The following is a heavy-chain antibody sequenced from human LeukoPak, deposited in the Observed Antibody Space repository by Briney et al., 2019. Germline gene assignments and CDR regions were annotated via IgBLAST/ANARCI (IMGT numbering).Heavy chain of an antibody. CDR1: GFTFSSYG. Sequence: GGSLRLSCAASGFTFSSYGMHWVRQAPGKGLEWVAVISYDGSNKYYADSVKGRFTISRDNPKNTLYLQMNSLRAEDTAVYYCAKDQGGYFDYWGQGTLVTVSS. V-gene: IGHV3-30*18. D-gene: IGHD3-16*01. CDR2: ISYDGSNK. J-gene: IGHJ4*02. CDR3: AKDQGGYFDY.